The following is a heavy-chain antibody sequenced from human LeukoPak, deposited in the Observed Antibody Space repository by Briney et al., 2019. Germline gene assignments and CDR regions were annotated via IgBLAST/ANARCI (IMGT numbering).Heavy chain of an antibody. CDR1: GFTFSSYA. CDR2: ISGSGGST. CDR3: AKDSPIRFLEWEMAFDI. D-gene: IGHD3-3*01. J-gene: IGHJ3*02. Sequence: PGGSLRLSCAASGFTFSSYAMSWVRQAPGKGLEWVSAISGSGGSTYYADSVKGRFTISRDNSKNTLYLQMNSLRAEDTAVYYCAKDSPIRFLEWEMAFDIWGQGTMVTVSS. V-gene: IGHV3-23*01.